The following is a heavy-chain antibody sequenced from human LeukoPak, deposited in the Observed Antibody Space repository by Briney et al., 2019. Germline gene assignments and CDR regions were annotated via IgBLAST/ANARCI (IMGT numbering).Heavy chain of an antibody. CDR2: IYYSGST. V-gene: IGHV4-39*01. D-gene: IGHD2-15*01. CDR1: GGSISSSSYY. J-gene: IGHJ5*02. Sequence: PSETLSLTCTVSGGSISSSSYYWGWIHQPPGKGLEWIGSIYYSGSTYYNPSLKSRVTISVDTSKNQFSLKLSSVTAADTAVYYCARVVVAATPSWFGPWGQGTLVTVSS. CDR3: ARVVVAATPSWFGP.